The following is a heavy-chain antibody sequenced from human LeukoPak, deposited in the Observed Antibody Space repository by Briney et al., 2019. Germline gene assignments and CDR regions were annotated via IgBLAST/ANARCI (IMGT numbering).Heavy chain of an antibody. CDR3: AKGGVTLMQGFDY. J-gene: IGHJ4*02. Sequence: GGSLRLSCAVSGFTFSSYAMHWVRQAPGKGLEWDSSITSTSSSTFYADSVKGRFTISRDNSKKTLHLQMNSVRAEDTAVYYCAKGGVTLMQGFDYWGQGTLVTVSS. CDR1: GFTFSSYA. D-gene: IGHD3-22*01. V-gene: IGHV3-23*05. CDR2: ITSTSSST.